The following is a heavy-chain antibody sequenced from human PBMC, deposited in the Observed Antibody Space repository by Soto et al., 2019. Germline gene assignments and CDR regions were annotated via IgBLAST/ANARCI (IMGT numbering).Heavy chain of an antibody. CDR2: LGAADDP. J-gene: IGHJ6*02. V-gene: IGHV3-13*05. Sequence: LRLSCAASAFTLSAYDMHWVRQPNGKGLEWVSALGAADDPYYLGSVKGRFTITRENAKNSLYLQMNNLKAGDTAVYYCARAYSVPLPLRANYYNAKDIWSQGTTVTVSS. D-gene: IGHD2-15*01. CDR1: AFTLSAYD. CDR3: ARAYSVPLPLRANYYNAKDI.